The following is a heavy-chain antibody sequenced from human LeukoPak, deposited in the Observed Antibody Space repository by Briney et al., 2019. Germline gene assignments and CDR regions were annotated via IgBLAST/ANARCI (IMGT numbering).Heavy chain of an antibody. J-gene: IGHJ6*03. V-gene: IGHV4-39*01. Sequence: SETLSLTCTVSGGSISSSTYYWDWIRQPPGKGLEWIGIIYFSGSTYYNPSLKRRVTISLDTSKNQFSLKLSSVTAADTAVYYCASRTATTYYYYYMDVWGKGTTVTVSS. CDR2: IYFSGST. CDR1: GGSISSSTYY. D-gene: IGHD2-15*01. CDR3: ASRTATTYYYYYMDV.